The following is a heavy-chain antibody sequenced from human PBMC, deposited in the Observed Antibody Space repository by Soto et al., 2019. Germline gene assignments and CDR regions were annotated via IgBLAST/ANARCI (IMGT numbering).Heavy chain of an antibody. Sequence: SVKVSCKASGGTFSSYAISWVRQAPGQGLEWMGGIIPIFGTANYAQKFQGRVTITADKSTSTAYVELSSLRSEDTAVYYCASSALLQPPPTLYYFDYWGQGTLVTVSS. CDR3: ASSALLQPPPTLYYFDY. CDR2: IIPIFGTA. CDR1: GGTFSSYA. D-gene: IGHD2-15*01. J-gene: IGHJ4*02. V-gene: IGHV1-69*06.